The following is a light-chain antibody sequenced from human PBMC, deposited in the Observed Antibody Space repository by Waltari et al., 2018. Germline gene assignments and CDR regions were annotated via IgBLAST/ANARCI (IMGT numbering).Light chain of an antibody. J-gene: IGLJ3*02. CDR3: QSADSSGAYRV. CDR2: KDN. Sequence: SYELTQPPSAAVSPGQTARITCSGDALPQQYANWYQQKAGQAPMLVIYKDNERPSGIPERFSGSSSGTIVTLTISGVQAEDEADYYCQSADSSGAYRVFGGGTKLTVL. CDR1: ALPQQY. V-gene: IGLV3-25*03.